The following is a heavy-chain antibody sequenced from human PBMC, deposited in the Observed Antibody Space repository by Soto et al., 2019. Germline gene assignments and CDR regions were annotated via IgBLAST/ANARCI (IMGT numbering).Heavy chain of an antibody. V-gene: IGHV4-4*07. Sequence: TLSLTCTVSGGSISSYYWSWIRQPAGKGLEWIGRIYTSGSTNYNPSLKSRVTMSVDTSKNQFSLKLSSVTAADTAVYYCATLRGLDPYYGMDVWGQGTTVTVSS. D-gene: IGHD3-9*01. CDR3: ATLRGLDPYYGMDV. CDR2: IYTSGST. CDR1: GGSISSYY. J-gene: IGHJ6*02.